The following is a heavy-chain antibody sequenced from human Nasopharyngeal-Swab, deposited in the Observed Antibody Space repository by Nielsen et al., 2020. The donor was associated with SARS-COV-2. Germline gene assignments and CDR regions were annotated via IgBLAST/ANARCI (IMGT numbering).Heavy chain of an antibody. D-gene: IGHD4-17*01. J-gene: IGHJ4*02. CDR3: ARDSQNLRCWDY. V-gene: IGHV1-46*01. Sequence: ASVKVSCKASGYTFTSYYMHWVRQAPGQGLEWMGIINPNGGSTSYAQKFQGRVTMTRDTSTSTVYMELSSLRSEDTAVYYCARDSQNLRCWDYWGQGTLVTVSS. CDR1: GYTFTSYY. CDR2: INPNGGST.